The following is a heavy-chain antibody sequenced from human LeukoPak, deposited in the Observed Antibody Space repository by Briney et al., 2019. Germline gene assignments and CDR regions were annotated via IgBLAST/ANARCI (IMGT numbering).Heavy chain of an antibody. CDR2: IYSSGST. V-gene: IGHV4-4*07. J-gene: IGHJ3*02. Sequence: SETLSLTCTVSGGSISSNCWTWIRQPAGEELEWIGRIYSSGSTNYNPSLKSRVTMSVDTSKNQFSLKLSSVTAADTAVYYCARGSYSGSSTGAFDIWGLGTMVTVSS. D-gene: IGHD1-26*01. CDR1: GGSISSNC. CDR3: ARGSYSGSSTGAFDI.